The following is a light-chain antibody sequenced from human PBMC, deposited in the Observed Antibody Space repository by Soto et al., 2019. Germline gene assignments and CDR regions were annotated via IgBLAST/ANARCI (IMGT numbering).Light chain of an antibody. CDR3: QQSYSTSWT. V-gene: IGKV1-39*01. Sequence: DIQISQSPSSLSSSGGDRVTITCLSSQSISSYLNWYQQKPGKAPKVLIYAASSLQSGVPSRFSGSGSGTDFTLTISSLQPEDFATYYCQQSYSTSWTFGQGTKVDIK. CDR2: AAS. J-gene: IGKJ1*01. CDR1: QSISSY.